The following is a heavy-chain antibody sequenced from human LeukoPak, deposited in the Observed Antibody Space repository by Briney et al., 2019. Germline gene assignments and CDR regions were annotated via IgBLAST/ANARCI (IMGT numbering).Heavy chain of an antibody. V-gene: IGHV5-51*01. Sequence: GESLKISCKGSGYTSSSYWIGWVRQMPGKGLEWMGIIYPGDSDTRYSPSLQGQVTISVDTSIGTAYLQWGSLKASDTTIYYCARQNDFRLDYWGQGTLVTVSS. D-gene: IGHD3-3*01. CDR3: ARQNDFRLDY. CDR2: IYPGDSDT. J-gene: IGHJ4*02. CDR1: GYTSSSYW.